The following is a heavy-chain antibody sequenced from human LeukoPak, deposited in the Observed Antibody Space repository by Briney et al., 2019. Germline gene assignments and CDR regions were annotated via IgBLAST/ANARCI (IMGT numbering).Heavy chain of an antibody. V-gene: IGHV4-59*01. D-gene: IGHD4-17*01. CDR1: GGSISTYY. CDR3: AREDPQTTVPEGMDV. Sequence: SETLSLTRSVSGGSISTYYWSWIRQLPGKGLEWIGYIYYTGTTNYNPSLRGRVTISVDTSRNQFSLRLSSVTAADTAVYYCAREDPQTTVPEGMDVWGHGTTVIVSS. J-gene: IGHJ6*02. CDR2: IYYTGTT.